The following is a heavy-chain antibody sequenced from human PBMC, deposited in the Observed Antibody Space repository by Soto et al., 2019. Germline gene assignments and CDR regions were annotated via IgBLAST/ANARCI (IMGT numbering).Heavy chain of an antibody. V-gene: IGHV1-46*01. CDR3: ARDHTNYYGSGSYFDY. CDR1: GYTFTSYY. CDR2: INPSGGST. J-gene: IGHJ4*02. Sequence: GASVKVSCKASGYTFTSYYMHWVRQAPGQGLEWMGIINPSGGSTSYAQKFQGRVTMTRDTSTSTVYMELSSLRSEDTAVYYCARDHTNYYGSGSYFDYWGQGTLVTVSS. D-gene: IGHD3-10*01.